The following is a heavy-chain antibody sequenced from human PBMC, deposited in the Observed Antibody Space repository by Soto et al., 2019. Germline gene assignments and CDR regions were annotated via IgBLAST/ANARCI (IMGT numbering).Heavy chain of an antibody. CDR1: GGSISSGGYY. CDR3: AGSIAAAGDFDY. V-gene: IGHV4-31*03. D-gene: IGHD6-13*01. J-gene: IGHJ4*02. CDR2: IYYSGST. Sequence: SETLSLTCTVSGGSISSGGYYWSWIRQHPGKGLEWIGYIYYSGSTYYNPSLKSRFTISVDTSKNQFSLKLSSVTAADTAVYYCAGSIAAAGDFDYWGQGTLVTVSS.